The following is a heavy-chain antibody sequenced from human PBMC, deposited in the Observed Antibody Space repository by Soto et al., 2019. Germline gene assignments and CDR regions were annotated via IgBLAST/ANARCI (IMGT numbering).Heavy chain of an antibody. CDR2: IDPSGSYT. CDR1: GYSFTSYW. D-gene: IGHD2-15*01. J-gene: IGHJ5*02. Sequence: PGESLKISCKGSGYSFTSYWISWVRQMPGKGLEWMGRIDPSGSYTNYSPSFQGHVTISADKSISTAYLQWSSLKASDTAMYYCARDLRYCSGGSCSNWFDPWGQGTLVTVSS. V-gene: IGHV5-10-1*01. CDR3: ARDLRYCSGGSCSNWFDP.